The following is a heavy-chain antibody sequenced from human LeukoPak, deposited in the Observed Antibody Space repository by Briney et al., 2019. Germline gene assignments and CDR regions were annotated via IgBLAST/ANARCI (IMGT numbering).Heavy chain of an antibody. D-gene: IGHD3-3*01. CDR3: ARLWTLWSGYPKPLFFDY. CDR1: GGSITSSSYY. J-gene: IGHJ4*02. Sequence: SETLSLTCSVSGGSITSSSYYWGWIRQSPEKGLEWIGSIYYTGGTHYSPSLKSRVTISVDTSKNQFSLRLSSVTAADTAVYYCARLWTLWSGYPKPLFFDYWGQGTLVTVSS. V-gene: IGHV4-39*01. CDR2: IYYTGGT.